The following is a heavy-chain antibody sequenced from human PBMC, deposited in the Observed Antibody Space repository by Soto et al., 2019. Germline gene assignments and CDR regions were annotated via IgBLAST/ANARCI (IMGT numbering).Heavy chain of an antibody. D-gene: IGHD4-17*01. Sequence: GASVKVSCKTSGYTFAAYYIHWIRQAPGQGLEWMGWINPTSGGTVYAQNFQDRVTMTRDTSISTAYMELRRLNSDDTAVYYCARDTDYGDYWGYFFDSWGQGTPVTVSS. CDR3: ARDTDYGDYWGYFFDS. CDR1: GYTFAAYY. V-gene: IGHV1-2*02. J-gene: IGHJ4*02. CDR2: INPTSGGT.